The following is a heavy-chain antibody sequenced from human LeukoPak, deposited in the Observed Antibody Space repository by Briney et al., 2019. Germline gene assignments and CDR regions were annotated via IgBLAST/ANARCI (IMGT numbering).Heavy chain of an antibody. CDR2: VYYSGST. V-gene: IGHV4-59*08. D-gene: IGHD6-19*01. J-gene: IGHJ4*02. Sequence: SETLSLTCSVSGGSINSYYWSWIRQPPGKGLEYIGYVYYSGSTNYNPSLKSRVTISVDTSKNQFSLKLSSVTAADTAVYYCARIDSSGWFRGGDYWGQGTLVTVSS. CDR1: GGSINSYY. CDR3: ARIDSSGWFRGGDY.